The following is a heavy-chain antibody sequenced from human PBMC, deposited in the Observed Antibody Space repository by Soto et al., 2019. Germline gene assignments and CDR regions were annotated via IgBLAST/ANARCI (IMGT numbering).Heavy chain of an antibody. J-gene: IGHJ6*02. V-gene: IGHV4-4*02. CDR2: IYHSGST. D-gene: IGHD6-19*01. CDR1: GGSISSINW. Sequence: SETLSLTCAVSGGSISSINWWSWVRQPPGKGLEWIGEIYHSGSTNYNPSLKSRVTISVDKSKNQFSLKLSSVTAADTAVYYCARTGGSGWYRSYYYYYGMDVWGQGTTVTVSS. CDR3: ARTGGSGWYRSYYYYYGMDV.